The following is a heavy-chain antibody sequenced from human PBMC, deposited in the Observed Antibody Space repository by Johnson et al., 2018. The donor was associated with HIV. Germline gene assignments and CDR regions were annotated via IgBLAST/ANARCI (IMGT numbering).Heavy chain of an antibody. D-gene: IGHD4-23*01. CDR2: ISSNGGST. J-gene: IGHJ3*02. Sequence: VQLVESGGGLVQPGGSLRLSCAASGFTFSSYAMHWVRQAPGKGLEYVSAISSNGGSTYYANSVKGRFTISRDNSKNTLYLKMGSLRAEDMAVYYCARAWRAPPDYGGNPGSLDIWGQGTMVTVSS. CDR1: GFTFSSYA. V-gene: IGHV3-64*01. CDR3: ARAWRAPPDYGGNPGSLDI.